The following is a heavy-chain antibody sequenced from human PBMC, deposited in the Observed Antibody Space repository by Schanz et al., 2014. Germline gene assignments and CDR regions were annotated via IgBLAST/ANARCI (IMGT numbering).Heavy chain of an antibody. CDR2: ITGTGTV. V-gene: IGHV3-48*01. Sequence: EVQLVESGGGLVKPGGFLRLSCAASGFTFSGYSMNWVRQAPGKGLEWISYITGTGTVMYADSVKGRFTISRDNGKNSLSLQMNSLRVENTAIYYCARDSNGDDGYRFWFDSWGQGILVTVSS. D-gene: IGHD4-17*01. CDR3: ARDSNGDDGYRFWFDS. CDR1: GFTFSGYS. J-gene: IGHJ5*01.